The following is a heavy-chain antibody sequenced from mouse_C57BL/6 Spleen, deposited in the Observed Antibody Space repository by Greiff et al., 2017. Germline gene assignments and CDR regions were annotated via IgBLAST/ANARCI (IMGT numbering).Heavy chain of an antibody. J-gene: IGHJ4*01. CDR3: ARYYYYAMDY. CDR2: IRNKANGYTT. V-gene: IGHV7-3*01. Sequence: EVNVVESGGGLVQPGGSLSLSCAASGFTFTDYYMSWVRQPPGKALEWLGFIRNKANGYTTEYSASVKGRFTISRDNSQSILYLQMNALRAEDSATYYCARYYYYAMDYWGQGTSVTVSS. CDR1: GFTFTDYY.